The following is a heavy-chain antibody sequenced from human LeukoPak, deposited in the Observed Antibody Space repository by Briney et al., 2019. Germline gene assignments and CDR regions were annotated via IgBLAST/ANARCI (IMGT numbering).Heavy chain of an antibody. D-gene: IGHD5-12*01. J-gene: IGHJ4*02. CDR3: ARGSHGYDSSFDY. Sequence: ASVKVSCKASGYTFTGYYMHWVRQAPGQGLEWMGWINPNSGGTNYAQKFQGRVTMTRDTSISTAYMELSRLRSDDTAVYYCARGSHGYDSSFDYWGQGTLVTVSS. CDR2: INPNSGGT. V-gene: IGHV1-2*02. CDR1: GYTFTGYY.